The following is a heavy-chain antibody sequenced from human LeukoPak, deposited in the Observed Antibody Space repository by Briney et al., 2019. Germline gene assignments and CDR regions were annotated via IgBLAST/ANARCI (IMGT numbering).Heavy chain of an antibody. CDR3: ARYVPVKTGPTKSSFDY. CDR2: INQSGHT. D-gene: IGHD1-1*01. CDR1: GYSISSGYY. J-gene: IGHJ4*02. Sequence: SETLSLTCTVSGYSISSGYYWGWIRQPPGKGLEWIGEINQSGHTNCDPSLKSRISMSIDTSRSQFSLNLRSVTAADTAVYFCARYVPVKTGPTKSSFDYWGQGTLVTVSS. V-gene: IGHV4-38-2*02.